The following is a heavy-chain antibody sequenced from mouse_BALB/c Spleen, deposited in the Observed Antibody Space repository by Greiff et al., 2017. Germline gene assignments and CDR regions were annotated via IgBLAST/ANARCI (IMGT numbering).Heavy chain of an antibody. D-gene: IGHD1-2*01. CDR1: GFTFSSYA. J-gene: IGHJ1*01. Sequence: EVKLMESGGGLVKPGGSLKLSCAASGFTFSSYAMSWVRQTPEKRLEWVATISSGGSYTYYPDSVKGRFTISRDNAKNTLYLQMSSLRSEDTAMYYCARQATRWYFDVWGAGTTVTVSS. CDR2: ISSGGSYT. CDR3: ARQATRWYFDV. V-gene: IGHV5-9-3*01.